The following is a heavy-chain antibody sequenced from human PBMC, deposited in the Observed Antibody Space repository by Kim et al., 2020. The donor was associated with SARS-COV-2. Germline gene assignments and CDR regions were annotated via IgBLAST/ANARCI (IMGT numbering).Heavy chain of an antibody. J-gene: IGHJ4*02. CDR3: ARTWRYSYGSIDY. D-gene: IGHD5-18*01. V-gene: IGHV4-39*01. Sequence: YNPYLKSRVTIAVDTSKNQFSLKLSSVTAADTAVYYCARTWRYSYGSIDYWGQGTLVTVSS.